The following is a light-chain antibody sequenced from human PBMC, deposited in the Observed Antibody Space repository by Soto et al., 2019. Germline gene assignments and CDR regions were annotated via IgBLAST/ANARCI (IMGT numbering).Light chain of an antibody. J-gene: IGKJ1*01. V-gene: IGKV3-20*01. Sequence: EIVLTQSPATLSLSPGERATLLCRAGTSVSSSYLAWYQQKPGQAPRLVMYGTSNRATGIPDRFSGSGSGTDFTLTISRLEPEDFAVYYCQQYDSSPRTFGQGTKVDIK. CDR2: GTS. CDR1: TSVSSSY. CDR3: QQYDSSPRT.